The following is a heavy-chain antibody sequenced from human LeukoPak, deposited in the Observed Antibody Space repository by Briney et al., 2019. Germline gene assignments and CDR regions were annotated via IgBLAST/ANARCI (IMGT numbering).Heavy chain of an antibody. CDR1: GGSISRDY. V-gene: IGHV4-59*01. CDR2: IYYTGST. J-gene: IGHJ4*02. CDR3: ARDRPGGSSLDY. D-gene: IGHD6-13*01. Sequence: SETLSLTCTVSGGSISRDYWSRIRRPPGKGLEWIGYIYYTGSTNYNPFLKSRVTISVDTSKNQFSLKLSSVTAADTAVYYCARDRPGGSSLDYWGQGTLVTVSS.